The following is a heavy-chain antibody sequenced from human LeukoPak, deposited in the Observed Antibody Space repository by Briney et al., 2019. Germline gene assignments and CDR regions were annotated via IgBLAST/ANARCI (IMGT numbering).Heavy chain of an antibody. Sequence: SETLSLTCGVSGGSFTTSRYYWVWIRQPPGKGLEWIGCISDSGNTYLNPSLKSRLATSVDTSKNQFSLRLSSVTAADTAVYYCARNYYDGSGYFFWGQGTLVTVSS. V-gene: IGHV4-39*01. D-gene: IGHD3-22*01. J-gene: IGHJ4*02. CDR1: GGSFTTSRYY. CDR3: ARNYYDGSGYFF. CDR2: ISDSGNT.